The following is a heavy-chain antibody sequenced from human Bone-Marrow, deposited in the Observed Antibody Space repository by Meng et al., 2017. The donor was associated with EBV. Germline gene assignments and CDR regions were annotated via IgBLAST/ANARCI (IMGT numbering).Heavy chain of an antibody. V-gene: IGHV1-18*01. CDR1: GYTFSSFT. CDR2: IHGYSANT. Sequence: QIQLGQSGGEVQKTGASVRVSCKTSGYTFSSFTLNWVRQVPGQGFEWVGWIHGYSANTHYAQKFHGRVNMSTDTSTDTSYMELKNLRPDDTAIYYCVRFSNYVLDHWGQGTLVTVSS. D-gene: IGHD3-10*01. CDR3: VRFSNYVLDH. J-gene: IGHJ4*02.